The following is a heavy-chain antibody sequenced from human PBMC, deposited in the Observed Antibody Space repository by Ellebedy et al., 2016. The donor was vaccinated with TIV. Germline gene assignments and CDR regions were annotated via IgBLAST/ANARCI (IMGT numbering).Heavy chain of an antibody. V-gene: IGHV1-69*13. CDR1: GGTFSSYA. CDR3: ARAVAGTWSYYYYGMDV. J-gene: IGHJ6*02. CDR2: IIPIFGTA. Sequence: SVKVSXXASGGTFSSYAISWVRQAPGQGLEWMGGIIPIFGTANYAQKFQGRVTITADESTSTAYMELSSLRSEDTAVYYCARAVAGTWSYYYYGMDVWGQGTTVTVSS. D-gene: IGHD6-19*01.